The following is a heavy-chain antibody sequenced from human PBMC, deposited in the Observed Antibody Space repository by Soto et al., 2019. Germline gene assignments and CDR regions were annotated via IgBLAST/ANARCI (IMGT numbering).Heavy chain of an antibody. CDR2: INPNSGGT. CDR1: GYTFTGYY. D-gene: IGHD5-18*01. J-gene: IGHJ6*02. V-gene: IGHV1-2*04. CDR3: AREGARPDVDTAMVHYYYGMDV. Sequence: ASEKVSCKASGYTFTGYYMHLVRQAPGQGLEWIGWINPNSGGTNYAQKFQGWVTMTRDTSISTAYMELSRLRSDDTAVYYCAREGARPDVDTAMVHYYYGMDVWGQGTTVTVSS.